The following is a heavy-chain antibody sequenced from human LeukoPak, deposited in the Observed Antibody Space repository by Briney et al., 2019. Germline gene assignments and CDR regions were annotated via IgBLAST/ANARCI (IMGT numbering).Heavy chain of an antibody. D-gene: IGHD3-10*01. J-gene: IGHJ4*02. Sequence: SETLSLTCAVYGGSFSGYYWSWIRQPPGKGLEWIGEINHSGSTNYNPSLKSRATISVDTSKNQFSLKLSSVTAADTAVYYCARGRGKHFDYWGQGTLVTVSS. CDR3: ARGRGKHFDY. CDR1: GGSFSGYY. CDR2: INHSGST. V-gene: IGHV4-34*01.